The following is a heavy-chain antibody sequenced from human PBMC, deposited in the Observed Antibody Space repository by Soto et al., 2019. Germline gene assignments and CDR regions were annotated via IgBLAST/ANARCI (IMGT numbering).Heavy chain of an antibody. V-gene: IGHV4-59*01. CDR3: ARGDYYFDY. J-gene: IGHJ4*02. CDR2: IYYSGST. D-gene: IGHD2-21*02. Sequence: SETLSLTCTVSGGSISSYYWSWIRQPPGKGLEWIGYIYYSGSTNYNPSLKSRVTISVDTSKNQFSLKLSSVTAADTAVYYCARGDYYFDYWGQGTLVTVSS. CDR1: GGSISSYY.